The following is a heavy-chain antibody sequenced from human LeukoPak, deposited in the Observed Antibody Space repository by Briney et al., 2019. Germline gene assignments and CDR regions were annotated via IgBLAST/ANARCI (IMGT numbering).Heavy chain of an antibody. D-gene: IGHD2-2*01. Sequence: GRSLRLSCAASGFTFSSYGMHWVRQAPGKGLEWVANIKHDGAEKHYVDSVKGRFSISRDNAKNTLSLQMNSLRAEDTAVYYCARDRYASYWGQGTLVTVSS. CDR3: ARDRYASY. V-gene: IGHV3-7*01. CDR1: GFTFSSYG. CDR2: IKHDGAEK. J-gene: IGHJ4*02.